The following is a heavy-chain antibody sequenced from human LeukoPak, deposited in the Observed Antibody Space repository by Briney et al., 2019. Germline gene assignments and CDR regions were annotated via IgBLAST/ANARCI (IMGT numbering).Heavy chain of an antibody. Sequence: GECLRLSCAVYGFNLNNYNIDWVRQAPGKVLEWDSYITLSSSTTYYADSVKGRFTNSRDNAKKSLYLQMNSLRAEDTAVYYCARNPSYSSSWYTTCDGWGQGILVTV. V-gene: IGHV3-48*01. J-gene: IGHJ4*02. CDR2: ITLSSSTT. CDR3: ARNPSYSSSWYTTCDG. D-gene: IGHD6-13*01. CDR1: GFNLNNYN.